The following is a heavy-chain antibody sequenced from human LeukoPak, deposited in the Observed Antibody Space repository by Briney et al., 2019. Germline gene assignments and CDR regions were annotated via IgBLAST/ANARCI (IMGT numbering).Heavy chain of an antibody. Sequence: GGSLRLSCAASGLTFSSYSMNWVRQAPGKGLEWVSSISSSSSYIYYADSVKGRFTISRDNSKNTLYLQMNSLRAEDTAMYYCARDRPMIVVADAFDIWGQGTTVTVSS. CDR2: ISSSSSYI. V-gene: IGHV3-21*01. CDR1: GLTFSSYS. D-gene: IGHD3-22*01. J-gene: IGHJ3*02. CDR3: ARDRPMIVVADAFDI.